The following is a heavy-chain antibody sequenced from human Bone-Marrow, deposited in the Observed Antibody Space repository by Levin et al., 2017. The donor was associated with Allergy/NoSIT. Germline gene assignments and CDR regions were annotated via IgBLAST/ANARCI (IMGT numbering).Heavy chain of an antibody. D-gene: IGHD1-26*01. J-gene: IGHJ4*02. Sequence: SGPTLVKPTETLTLTCSVSGFSLSDSRMGVAWIRQPPGKALEWLAHIFSDDAKTYTKSLKGRLTISRESSQSQVVLSMTNMDPVDTATYYCARTYSETYGNYVFDFWGQGTLVTVSS. CDR1: GFSLSDSRMG. V-gene: IGHV2-26*01. CDR3: ARTYSETYGNYVFDF. CDR2: IFSDDAK.